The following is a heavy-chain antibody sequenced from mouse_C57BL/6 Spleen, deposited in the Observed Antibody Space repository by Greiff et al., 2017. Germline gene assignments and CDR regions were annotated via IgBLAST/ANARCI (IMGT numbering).Heavy chain of an antibody. Sequence: QVQLKESGAELAKPGASVTLSCKASGYTFTSYWMHWVKQRPGQGLEWIGYINPSSGYTKYNQKFKDKATLTADKSSSTAYMQLSSLTYEDSAVYYCARSDDYDGDWFAYWGQGTLVTVSA. D-gene: IGHD2-4*01. CDR3: ARSDDYDGDWFAY. CDR1: GYTFTSYW. CDR2: INPSSGYT. V-gene: IGHV1-7*01. J-gene: IGHJ3*01.